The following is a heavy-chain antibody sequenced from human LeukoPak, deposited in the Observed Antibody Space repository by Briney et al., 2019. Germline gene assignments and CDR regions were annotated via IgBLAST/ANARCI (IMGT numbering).Heavy chain of an antibody. CDR3: ARILTRITIFGVVIETRDASDI. CDR1: GYTFTSYG. J-gene: IGHJ3*02. V-gene: IGHV1-18*01. D-gene: IGHD3-3*01. CDR2: ISAYNGNT. Sequence: ASVKVSCKASGYTFTSYGISWVRQAPGQGLEWMGWISAYNGNTNYAQKLQGRVTMTTDTSTSTAYMELRSLRSDDTAVYYCARILTRITIFGVVIETRDASDIWGQGTMVTVSS.